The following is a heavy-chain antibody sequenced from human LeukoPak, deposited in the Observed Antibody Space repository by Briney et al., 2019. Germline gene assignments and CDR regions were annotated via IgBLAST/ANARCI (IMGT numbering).Heavy chain of an antibody. CDR1: GFTFSDYY. D-gene: IGHD6-19*01. CDR3: ARDFKAVAGTSHEVFDY. J-gene: IGHJ4*02. Sequence: PGVSLRLSCAASGFTFSDYYMSWIRQAPGKGLEWVSFISSSSSYTNYADSVKGRFTISRDNAKNSLYLQVNSLRAEDTAVYYCARDFKAVAGTSHEVFDYWGQGTLVTVSS. V-gene: IGHV3-11*05. CDR2: ISSSSSYT.